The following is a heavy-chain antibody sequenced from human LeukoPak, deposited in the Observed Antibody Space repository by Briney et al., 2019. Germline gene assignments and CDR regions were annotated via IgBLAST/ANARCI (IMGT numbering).Heavy chain of an antibody. J-gene: IGHJ2*01. CDR3: ATEYGSSWSYWYFDL. CDR2: IYSSGST. Sequence: SETLSLTCTVSGGSIYSGSYYWSWIRQPAGKGLEWIGRIYSSGSTRYNPSLKGRVTMSVDTSKNQFSLNLTSATAADTAVYYCATEYGSSWSYWYFDLWGRGTLVAVSS. CDR1: GGSIYSGSYY. D-gene: IGHD6-13*01. V-gene: IGHV4-61*02.